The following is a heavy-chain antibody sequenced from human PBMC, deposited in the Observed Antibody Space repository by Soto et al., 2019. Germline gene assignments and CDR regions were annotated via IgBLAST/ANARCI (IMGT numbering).Heavy chain of an antibody. Sequence: SETLSLTCTVSGGSISSGGYYWSWIRQHPGKGLEWIGYIYYSGSTYYNPSLKSRVTISVDTSKNQFSLKLSSVTAADTALFYCARGRGIVATINRSLLFDYWGQGTLVTVSS. D-gene: IGHD5-12*01. CDR1: GGSISSGGYY. J-gene: IGHJ4*02. CDR2: IYYSGST. V-gene: IGHV4-31*03. CDR3: ARGRGIVATINRSLLFDY.